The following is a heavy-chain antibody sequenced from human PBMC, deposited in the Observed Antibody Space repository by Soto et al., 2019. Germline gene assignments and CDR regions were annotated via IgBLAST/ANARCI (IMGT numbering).Heavy chain of an antibody. CDR3: TRVLYYGSGSYSPYGMDV. Sequence: QVQLVQSGAEVKKPGSSVKVSCKTSGVSFNNNGIGWVRQAPGHGLEWMGGVSPPFRTSNYARKFQGRITFTAEASTGPVNMELSSLKPADTAQYYCTRVLYYGSGSYSPYGMDVWGKGTTVTVSS. J-gene: IGHJ6*04. CDR2: VSPPFRTS. V-gene: IGHV1-69*01. D-gene: IGHD3-10*01. CDR1: GVSFNNNG.